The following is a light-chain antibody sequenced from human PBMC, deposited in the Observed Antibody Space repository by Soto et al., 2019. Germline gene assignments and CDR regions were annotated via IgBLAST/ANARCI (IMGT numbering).Light chain of an antibody. Sequence: DMQLSQSPAFMSASFEDRVTVSCRASQDMKTYIAWYQQQXGKAPKXXIYGASTLQSGVPSRGSGREACAVCTLPISSLQPEDFATDYCPQLHRYPITFGQGTRLEI. J-gene: IGKJ5*01. CDR2: GAS. CDR1: QDMKTY. CDR3: PQLHRYPIT. V-gene: IGKV1-9*01.